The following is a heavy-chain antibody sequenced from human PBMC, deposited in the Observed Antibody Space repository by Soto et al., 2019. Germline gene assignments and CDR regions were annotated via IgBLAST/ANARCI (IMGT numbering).Heavy chain of an antibody. J-gene: IGHJ6*02. CDR1: GGTINSYA. D-gene: IGHD4-4*01. Sequence: SVKVCSKASGGTINSYAISWVRQSPRQGHEWMGGIIPIFGTANYAQKFQGRVTITADEYTSTAYMELSSLRSEDTAVYYCARGSAEHDYSNQRDSYYFSGMDVWGQGTTVTVSS. CDR3: ARGSAEHDYSNQRDSYYFSGMDV. CDR2: IIPIFGTA. V-gene: IGHV1-69*13.